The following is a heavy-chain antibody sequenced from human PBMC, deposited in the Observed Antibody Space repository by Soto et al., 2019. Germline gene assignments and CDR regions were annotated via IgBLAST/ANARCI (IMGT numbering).Heavy chain of an antibody. CDR1: GYSFTSYW. CDR3: ARYYYDSSGYYLLGDYYYGMDG. J-gene: IGHJ6*02. CDR2: IDPSDSYT. Sequence: GESLKISCKGSGYSFTSYWISWVRQMPGKGLEWMGRIDPSDSYTNYSPSFQGHVTISADKSISTAYLQWSSLKASYTAMYYCARYYYDSSGYYLLGDYYYGMDGWGQGTTVTVSS. V-gene: IGHV5-10-1*01. D-gene: IGHD3-22*01.